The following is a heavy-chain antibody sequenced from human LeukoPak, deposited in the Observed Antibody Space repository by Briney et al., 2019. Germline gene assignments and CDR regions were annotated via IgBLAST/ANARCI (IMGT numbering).Heavy chain of an antibody. CDR1: GFTFSSYS. Sequence: PGGSLRLSCAASGFTFSSYSMNWVRQAPGKGLEWVSYISSSSSTIYYADSVKGRFTISRDNSKNTLYLQMNSLRAEDTAVYYCARDRYGSPFGYWGQGTLVTVSS. J-gene: IGHJ4*02. CDR2: ISSSSSTI. V-gene: IGHV3-48*01. D-gene: IGHD3-10*01. CDR3: ARDRYGSPFGY.